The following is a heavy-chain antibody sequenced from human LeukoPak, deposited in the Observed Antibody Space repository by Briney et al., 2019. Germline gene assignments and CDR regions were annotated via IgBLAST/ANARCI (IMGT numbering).Heavy chain of an antibody. CDR1: GGSISSYY. CDR3: ARASTGSSWHAY. V-gene: IGHV4-59*01. Sequence: SETLSLTCTVSGGSISSYYWSWIRQPPGKGLEWIGYIYYSGSTNYNPSLKSRVTMSVDTSKNQFSLKLSSVTAADTAVYFCARASTGSSWHAYWGQGALVTVSS. J-gene: IGHJ4*02. CDR2: IYYSGST. D-gene: IGHD6-13*01.